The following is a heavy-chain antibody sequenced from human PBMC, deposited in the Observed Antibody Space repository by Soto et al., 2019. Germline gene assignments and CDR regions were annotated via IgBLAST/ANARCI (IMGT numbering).Heavy chain of an antibody. J-gene: IGHJ3*02. CDR1: GFTFSSYA. Sequence: GGSLRLSCAASGFTFSSYAMSWVRQAPGKGLEWVSAISGSGGSTYYADSVKGRFTISRDNSKNTLYLQMNSLRAEDTAVYYCAKNQGYCSSTSCYPAFDIWGQGTMVTVSS. CDR3: AKNQGYCSSTSCYPAFDI. V-gene: IGHV3-23*01. D-gene: IGHD2-2*01. CDR2: ISGSGGST.